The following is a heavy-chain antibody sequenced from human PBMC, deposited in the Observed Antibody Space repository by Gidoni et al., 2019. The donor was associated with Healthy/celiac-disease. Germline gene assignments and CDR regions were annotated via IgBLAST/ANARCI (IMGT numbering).Heavy chain of an antibody. V-gene: IGHV4-34*01. J-gene: IGHJ3*02. D-gene: IGHD2-15*01. Sequence: QVQLQQWGAGLLKPSETLSLTCAVYGGSFSGYSWRWIRQPPGKGLEWIGEINHSGSTNYNPALKSRVTISVDTSKNQFSLKLSSVTAADTAVYYCARVQRGDIVVVVAATQGAFDIWGQGTMVTVSS. CDR1: GGSFSGYS. CDR2: INHSGST. CDR3: ARVQRGDIVVVVAATQGAFDI.